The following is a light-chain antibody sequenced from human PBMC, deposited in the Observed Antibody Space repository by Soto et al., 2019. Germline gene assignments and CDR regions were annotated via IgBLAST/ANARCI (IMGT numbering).Light chain of an antibody. CDR2: EVS. Sequence: QSSLTQPASVSGSPGQSITISCTGTSSDVGGYNYVSWYQQHPGKAPKLIIYEVSNRPSGVSNRFSGSKSGNTASLTISGLQAEDEADYYCSSYTSSSTSGGFGGGTQLTV. J-gene: IGLJ2*01. CDR1: SSDVGGYNY. CDR3: SSYTSSSTSGG. V-gene: IGLV2-14*01.